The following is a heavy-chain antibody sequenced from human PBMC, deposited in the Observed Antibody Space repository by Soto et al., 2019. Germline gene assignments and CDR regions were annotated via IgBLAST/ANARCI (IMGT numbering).Heavy chain of an antibody. CDR2: LCHDGTIA. V-gene: IGHV3-74*01. J-gene: IGHJ5*02. D-gene: IGHD3-16*01. CDR3: GRTFRDGLLGLDP. CDR1: GFTPSDHC. Sequence: GGSLNLSCQASGFTPSDHCLHWVRQAPGKGLVWLSRLCHDGTIAIYSDSEKGRFSISRDIAKNTLYLQMTSLRAEDAAIYYCGRTFRDGLLGLDPWGQGTLVTVSS.